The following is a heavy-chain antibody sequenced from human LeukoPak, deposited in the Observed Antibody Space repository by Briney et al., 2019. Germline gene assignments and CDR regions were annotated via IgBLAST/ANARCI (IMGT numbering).Heavy chain of an antibody. CDR1: GGSISSSNYY. CDR3: ATTAISAAGTGGPFDC. D-gene: IGHD6-13*01. Sequence: SETLSLTCTVSGGSISSSNYYWGWIRQPPGKGLEWIASIYYSGSTYYNPSLKSRVTISVDTSQNQFSLKLSSVTAADTAVYYCATTAISAAGTGGPFDCWGQGALVTVSS. CDR2: IYYSGST. J-gene: IGHJ4*02. V-gene: IGHV4-39*01.